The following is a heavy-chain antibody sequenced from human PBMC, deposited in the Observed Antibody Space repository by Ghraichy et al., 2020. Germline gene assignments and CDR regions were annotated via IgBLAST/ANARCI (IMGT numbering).Heavy chain of an antibody. CDR1: GFTFSSYW. V-gene: IGHV3-7*03. J-gene: IGHJ4*02. D-gene: IGHD5-24*01. CDR3: ASGRWLQSFPGDY. Sequence: SCAASGFTFSSYWMSWVRQAPGKGLEWVANIKQDGSEKYYVDSVKGRFTISRDNAKNSLYLQMNSLRAEDTAVYYCASGRWLQSFPGDYWGQGTLVTVSS. CDR2: IKQDGSEK.